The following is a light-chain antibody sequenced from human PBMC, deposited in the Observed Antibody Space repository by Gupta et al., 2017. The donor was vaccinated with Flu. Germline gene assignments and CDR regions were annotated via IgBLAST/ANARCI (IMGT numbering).Light chain of an antibody. V-gene: IGLV1-44*01. J-gene: IGLJ2*01. CDR2: SNS. Sequence: QSVLTQPPSASGTPGQRVTISCSGSSSNIGSSPVNWYQQLPGTAPRLLIYSNSQRPSGVPDRFSGSKSGTSASLAISGLQSEDESDYYCATWDDTLNGPVFGGGTKLTVL. CDR3: ATWDDTLNGPV. CDR1: SSNIGSSP.